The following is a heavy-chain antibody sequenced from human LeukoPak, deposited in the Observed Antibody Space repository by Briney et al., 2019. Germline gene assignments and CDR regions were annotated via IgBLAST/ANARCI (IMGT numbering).Heavy chain of an antibody. CDR3: ARVGPIDLYYHPMDV. CDR1: GYTFTGYY. V-gene: IGHV1-2*02. J-gene: IGHJ6*02. CDR2: LNPDGGGA. D-gene: IGHD2-15*01. Sequence: ASVEVSCKASGYTFTGYYIHWVRQAPGQGLEWMGWLNPDGGGASYAQTFRGRVTMTRDTSINTAYMELSSLTSNDTAVYYCARVGPIDLYYHPMDVWGQGTTVTVSS.